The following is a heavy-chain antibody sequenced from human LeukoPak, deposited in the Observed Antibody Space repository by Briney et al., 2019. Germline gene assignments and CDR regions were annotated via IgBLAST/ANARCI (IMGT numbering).Heavy chain of an antibody. CDR3: ARGRYFDWLLPTTYFDY. Sequence: ASVKVSCKASGYTFTAYYMHWVRQAPGQGLEWMGWINPNSGGTNYAQKFQGRVTMTRDTSISTAYMELSRLRSDDTAVYYCARGRYFDWLLPTTYFDYWGQGTLVTVSS. CDR2: INPNSGGT. D-gene: IGHD3-9*01. J-gene: IGHJ4*02. V-gene: IGHV1-2*02. CDR1: GYTFTAYY.